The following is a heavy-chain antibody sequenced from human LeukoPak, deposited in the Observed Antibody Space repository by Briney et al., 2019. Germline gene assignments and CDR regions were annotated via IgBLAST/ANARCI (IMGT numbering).Heavy chain of an antibody. J-gene: IGHJ4*02. D-gene: IGHD3-16*01. CDR1: GFTFSNYA. Sequence: PGGSLRLSCAASGFTFSNYAMNWVRQAPGKGLEWVSTISGGGSTYYADSAKGRFTISRDNSKNTLYLQMSSLRAEDTAVYYCAKDGVLDYWGQGTLVTVSS. CDR2: ISGGGST. CDR3: AKDGVLDY. V-gene: IGHV3-23*01.